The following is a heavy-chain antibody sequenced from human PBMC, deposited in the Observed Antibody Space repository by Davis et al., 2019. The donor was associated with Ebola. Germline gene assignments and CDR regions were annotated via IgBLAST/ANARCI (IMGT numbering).Heavy chain of an antibody. CDR3: ARGPLVIIRSWFDP. CDR2: INHSGST. Sequence: MPSETLSLTCAVYGGSFSGYYWSWIRQPPGKGLEWIGEINHSGSTNYNPSLKSRVTLSVDTSKNQFSLKLSSVTAADTAVYYCARGPLVIIRSWFDPWGQGTLVTVSS. D-gene: IGHD3-3*01. J-gene: IGHJ5*02. V-gene: IGHV4-34*01. CDR1: GGSFSGYY.